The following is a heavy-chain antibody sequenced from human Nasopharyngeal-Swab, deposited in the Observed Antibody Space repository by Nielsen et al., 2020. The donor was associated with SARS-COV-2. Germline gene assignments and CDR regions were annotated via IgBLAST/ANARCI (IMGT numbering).Heavy chain of an antibody. CDR3: ARHGKFSSGSNYFDY. V-gene: IGHV5-51*01. D-gene: IGHD6-19*01. J-gene: IGHJ4*02. Sequence: GESLKISCKGSGYSFTNYWIGWVRQMPGKGLEWMGIIYPGDSDTTYSPSFQGQVTISADKSISTAYLQWSSLQAPDTAIYYCARHGKFSSGSNYFDYWGQGTLVTVSS. CDR2: IYPGDSDT. CDR1: GYSFTNYW.